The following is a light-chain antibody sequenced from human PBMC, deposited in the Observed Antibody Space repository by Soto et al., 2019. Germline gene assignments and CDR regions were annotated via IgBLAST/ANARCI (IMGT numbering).Light chain of an antibody. J-gene: IGKJ2*01. CDR1: QSVSNN. V-gene: IGKV3-15*01. CDR3: QQYNNWYT. CDR2: GAS. Sequence: ETVMAQSPATLSVSPGERATLSCRASQSVSNNLAWYQQKPGQAPRLLIQGASTRATGVPARFSGSGSGTEFTLTISSLQSEDFADYYCQQYNNWYTFGQGTKLEIK.